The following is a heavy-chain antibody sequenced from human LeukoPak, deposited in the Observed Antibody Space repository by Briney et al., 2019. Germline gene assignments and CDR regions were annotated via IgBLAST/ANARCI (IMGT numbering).Heavy chain of an antibody. CDR3: ARRTGSSSWPSYYYMDV. Sequence: ASVKVSCKASGYTFTGYYMHWVRQAPGQGLEWMGWISAYNGNTNYAQKLQGRVTMTTDTSTSTACMELRSLRSDDTAVYYCARRTGSSSWPSYYYMDVWGKGTTVTVSS. D-gene: IGHD6-13*01. J-gene: IGHJ6*03. V-gene: IGHV1-18*04. CDR1: GYTFTGYY. CDR2: ISAYNGNT.